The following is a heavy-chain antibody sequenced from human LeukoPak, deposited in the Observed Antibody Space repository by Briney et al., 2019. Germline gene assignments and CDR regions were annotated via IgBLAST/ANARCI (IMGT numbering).Heavy chain of an antibody. Sequence: PGGSLRLSCAASGFTFSSYGMHWVRQAPGKGLEWVAVISYDGSNKYYADSVKGRFTISRDNSKNTLYLQMNSLRAEDTAVYYCAKDIDPYCGGDCYSVGVYWGQGTLVIVSS. J-gene: IGHJ4*02. CDR1: GFTFSSYG. D-gene: IGHD2-21*02. CDR2: ISYDGSNK. V-gene: IGHV3-30*18. CDR3: AKDIDPYCGGDCYSVGVY.